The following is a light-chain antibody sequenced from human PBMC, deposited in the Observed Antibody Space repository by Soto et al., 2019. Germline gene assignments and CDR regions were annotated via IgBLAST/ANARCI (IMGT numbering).Light chain of an antibody. V-gene: IGLV2-14*01. CDR2: EVS. Sequence: QSALTQPASVSGSPGQSITISCTGTSSDVGGYNYVSWYQQHPGNAPKLMIYEVSNRPSGVSNRFSGSKSGNTASLTISGLEAEDEADYYCSSYTRSIWVFGGGTKLTVL. J-gene: IGLJ3*02. CDR1: SSDVGGYNY. CDR3: SSYTRSIWV.